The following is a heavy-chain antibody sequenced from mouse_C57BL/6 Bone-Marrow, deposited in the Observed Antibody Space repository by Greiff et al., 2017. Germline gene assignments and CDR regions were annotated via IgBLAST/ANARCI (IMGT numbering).Heavy chain of an antibody. D-gene: IGHD1-1*01. V-gene: IGHV1-74*01. CDR1: GYTFTSYW. CDR3: ASYGSSPFAY. J-gene: IGHJ3*01. Sequence: QVQLQQPGAELVKPGASVKVSCKASGYTFTSYWMHWVKQRPGQGLEWIGRIYPSDSDTNYTQKFKGKATLTVDKSSSTAYMQLSSLTSEDSAVYYCASYGSSPFAYWGQGTLVTVSA. CDR2: IYPSDSDT.